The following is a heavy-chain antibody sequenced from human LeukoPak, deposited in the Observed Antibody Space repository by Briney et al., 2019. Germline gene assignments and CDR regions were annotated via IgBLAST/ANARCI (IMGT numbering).Heavy chain of an antibody. V-gene: IGHV3-23*01. CDR3: AKEMTTVTTVYYYYMDV. CDR1: GFTFSSHG. CDR2: ISGSGGNT. D-gene: IGHD4-17*01. J-gene: IGHJ6*03. Sequence: GGSLRLSCAASGFTFSSHGMNWVRQAPGKGLEWVSGISGSGGNTYYADSVKGRFTISRDNSKNTLYLQMNSLRAEDTAVYYCAKEMTTVTTVYYYYMDVWGKGTTVTISS.